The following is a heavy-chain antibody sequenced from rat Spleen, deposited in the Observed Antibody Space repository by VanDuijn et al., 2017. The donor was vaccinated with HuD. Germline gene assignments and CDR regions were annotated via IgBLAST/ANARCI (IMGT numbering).Heavy chain of an antibody. Sequence: EVQLVESGGGLVQPGRSLKLSCAASGFTFSDYYMAWVRQAPTKGLEWVASITNTGGSIYYQDSVKGRFTISRDNAKSTLYLQMDSLRSEDTATYYCARHGTTRGWYFDFWGPGTMVTVSS. CDR2: ITNTGGSI. J-gene: IGHJ1*01. D-gene: IGHD1-10*01. V-gene: IGHV5-25*01. CDR1: GFTFSDYY. CDR3: ARHGTTRGWYFDF.